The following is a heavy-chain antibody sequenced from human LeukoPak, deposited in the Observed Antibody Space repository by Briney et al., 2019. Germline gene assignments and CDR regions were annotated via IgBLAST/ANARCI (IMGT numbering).Heavy chain of an antibody. D-gene: IGHD2-2*01. Sequence: PGESLRLSCAASGFTFDDYAMHWVRHAPGKGLEWVSLISGDGGSTYYADSVKGRFTISRDNSKNSLYLQMNSLRIEDTALYYCAESQGYCSSTSCRPYSSSWPFNYWGQGTLVTVSS. V-gene: IGHV3-43*02. CDR3: AESQGYCSSTSCRPYSSSWPFNY. CDR2: ISGDGGST. CDR1: GFTFDDYA. J-gene: IGHJ4*02.